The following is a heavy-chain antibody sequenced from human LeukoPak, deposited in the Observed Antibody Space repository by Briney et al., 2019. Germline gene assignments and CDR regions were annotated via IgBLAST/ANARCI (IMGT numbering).Heavy chain of an antibody. CDR1: GGSISSGDYY. Sequence: PSQTLSLTCTVSGGSISSGDYYWRWIRQPPGKGLEWIGYIYYSGSTYYNPSLKSRVTISVDTSKNQFSLKLSSVTAADTAVYYCARVIAVVPAANNWFDPWGQGTLVTVSS. CDR3: ARVIAVVPAANNWFDP. V-gene: IGHV4-30-4*01. J-gene: IGHJ5*02. D-gene: IGHD2-2*01. CDR2: IYYSGST.